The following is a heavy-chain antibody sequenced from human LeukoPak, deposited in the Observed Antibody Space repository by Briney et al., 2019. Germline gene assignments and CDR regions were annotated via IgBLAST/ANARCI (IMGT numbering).Heavy chain of an antibody. CDR3: AELGITMIGGV. Sequence: PGGSLRLSCAASGFTFSSYWMSWVRQAPGKGLEWFSYISSSGSTIYYADSVKGRFTISRDNAKNSLYLQMNSLRAEDTAVYYCAELGITMIGGVWGKGPTVTISS. CDR2: ISSSGSTI. V-gene: IGHV3-48*04. D-gene: IGHD3-10*02. J-gene: IGHJ6*04. CDR1: GFTFSSYW.